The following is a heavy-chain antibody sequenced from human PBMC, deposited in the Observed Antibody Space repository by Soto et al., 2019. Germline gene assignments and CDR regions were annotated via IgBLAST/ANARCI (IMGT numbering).Heavy chain of an antibody. Sequence: SETLSLTCTVSGGSISSSSYYWGWIRQPPGKGLEWIGSIYYSGSTYYNPSLKSRVTISVDTSKNQFSLKLSSVTAADTAVYYCARRAYYYGSGSPKQYNWFDPWGQGTLVTVSS. J-gene: IGHJ5*02. D-gene: IGHD3-10*01. V-gene: IGHV4-39*01. CDR1: GGSISSSSYY. CDR2: IYYSGST. CDR3: ARRAYYYGSGSPKQYNWFDP.